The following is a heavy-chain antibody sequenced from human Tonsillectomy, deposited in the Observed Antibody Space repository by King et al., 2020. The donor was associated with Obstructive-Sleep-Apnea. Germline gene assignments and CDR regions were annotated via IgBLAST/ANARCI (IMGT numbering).Heavy chain of an antibody. CDR3: ARYRFEIQLWLLHES. D-gene: IGHD2-21*01. Sequence: VQLVESGGGVVQPGESLRISCAASGFTFSNYAMHWVRLAPGRGLEWVAVISSSHATNTYYADSVKGRFTISRDNFKNTLFLQMHSLTPQDPAVYYCARYRFEIQLWLLHESWGQGTLVTVSS. V-gene: IGHV3-30*04. J-gene: IGHJ4*02. CDR1: GFTFSNYA. CDR2: ISSSHATNT.